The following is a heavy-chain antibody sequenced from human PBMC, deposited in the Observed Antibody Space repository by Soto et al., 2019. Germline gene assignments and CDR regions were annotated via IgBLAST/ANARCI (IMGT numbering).Heavy chain of an antibody. CDR3: ARDRVGYSGYPRTADYYYYGMDV. Sequence: QVQLQESGPGLVKPSQTLSLTCTVSGGSISSDGYYWSWIRQHPGKGLEWIGYIYNSGSTYYNPSLKSRVTISVDTSKNQFSLKLTSVTAADTAVYYCARDRVGYSGYPRTADYYYYGMDVWGQGTTVTVSS. V-gene: IGHV4-31*03. J-gene: IGHJ6*02. CDR1: GGSISSDGYY. CDR2: IYNSGST. D-gene: IGHD5-12*01.